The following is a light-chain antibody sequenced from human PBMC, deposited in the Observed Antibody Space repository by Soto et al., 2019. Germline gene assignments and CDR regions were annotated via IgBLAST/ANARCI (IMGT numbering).Light chain of an antibody. J-gene: IGLJ3*02. V-gene: IGLV1-40*01. CDR2: GNS. CDR3: QSYDSSLSGWV. Sequence: QSVLTQPPSVSGALGQRVTISCTGSSSNIGASSDVHGYQQLPGTAPKLLIYGNSNRPSGVPDRFSGSKSGTSASLAITGLQAEDEADYYCQSYDSSLSGWVFGGGTKLTVL. CDR1: SSNIGASSD.